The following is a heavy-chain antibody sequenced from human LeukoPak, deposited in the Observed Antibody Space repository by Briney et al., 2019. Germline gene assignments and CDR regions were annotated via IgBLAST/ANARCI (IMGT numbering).Heavy chain of an antibody. CDR2: ISYDGSNK. CDR1: GFTFSSYA. J-gene: IGHJ4*02. CDR3: AKDLLAVAGTMDY. D-gene: IGHD6-19*01. V-gene: IGHV3-30-3*01. Sequence: GRSLRLSCAASGFTFSSYAMHWVRQAPGKGLEWVAVISYDGSNKYYADSVKGRFTISRDNSKNTLYLQMNSLRAEDTAVYYCAKDLLAVAGTMDYWGQGTLVTVSS.